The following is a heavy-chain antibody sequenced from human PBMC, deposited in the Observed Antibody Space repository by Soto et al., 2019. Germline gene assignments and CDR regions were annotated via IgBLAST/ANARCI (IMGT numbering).Heavy chain of an antibody. V-gene: IGHV4-30-4*01. J-gene: IGHJ6*02. CDR3: ARDRVVSAYRLSYYRDVMDV. CDR2: IYYSGST. D-gene: IGHD3-16*01. Sequence: SETLSLTCTVSGGSISSGDYYWSWIRQPPGKGLEWIGYIYYSGSTYYNPSLKSRVTISVDTSKNQFSLKLSSVTAADTAVYYCARDRVVSAYRLSYYRDVMDVCGQGTTVTGS. CDR1: GGSISSGDYY.